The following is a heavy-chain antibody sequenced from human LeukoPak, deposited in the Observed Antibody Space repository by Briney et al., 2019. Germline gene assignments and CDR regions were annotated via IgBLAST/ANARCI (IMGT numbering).Heavy chain of an antibody. CDR3: ARLCWGYCSSPEP. Sequence: SETLSLTCTVSGGSISSGDYYWSWIRQPPGKGLEWIGYIYYSGSTYYNPSLKSRVTISVDTSKNQFSLELSSVTAADTAVHYCARLCWGYCSSPEPWGQGTLVTVS. D-gene: IGHD2-2*01. J-gene: IGHJ5*02. CDR2: IYYSGST. V-gene: IGHV4-30-4*01. CDR1: GGSISSGDYY.